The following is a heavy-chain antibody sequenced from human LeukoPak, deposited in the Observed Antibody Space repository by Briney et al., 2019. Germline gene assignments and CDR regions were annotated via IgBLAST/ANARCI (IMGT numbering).Heavy chain of an antibody. D-gene: IGHD1-26*01. CDR1: GYTFTSYY. CDR2: INPSGGST. CDR3: ARDGVGSYSGRYIDY. V-gene: IGHV1-46*01. J-gene: IGHJ4*02. Sequence: GASVKVSCKASGYTFTSYYMHWVRQAPGQGLEWMGIINPSGGSTSYAQKFQGRVTMTRDTSTSTVYMELSSLRSEDTAVYYCARDGVGSYSGRYIDYWGQGTLVTVSS.